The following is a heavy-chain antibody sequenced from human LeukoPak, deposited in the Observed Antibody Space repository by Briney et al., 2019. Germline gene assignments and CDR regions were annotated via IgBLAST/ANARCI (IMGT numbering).Heavy chain of an antibody. CDR1: GFTFSSYW. Sequence: GGSLRLSCAASGFTFSSYWMHWVRQAPGKGLVWVSRINSDGSSTSYADSVKGRFTISRDNAKNTLYLQMNSLRAEDTAVYYCARTYGSGWYLGFDYWGQGTLVTVSS. V-gene: IGHV3-74*01. D-gene: IGHD6-19*01. CDR3: ARTYGSGWYLGFDY. J-gene: IGHJ4*02. CDR2: INSDGSST.